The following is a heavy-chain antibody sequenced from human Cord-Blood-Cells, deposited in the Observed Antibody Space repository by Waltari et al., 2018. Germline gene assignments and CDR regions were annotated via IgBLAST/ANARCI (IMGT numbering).Heavy chain of an antibody. CDR3: ARGLVHIAAAGNAFDI. Sequence: QVQLQQWGAGLLNPSETLSLTCTVYGGSFSGYYWSWIRQPPGKGLEWIGEINPSGSTNDNPYLKSRVTISVDTSKNQFSLKLSSVTAADTAVYYCARGLVHIAAAGNAFDIWGQGTMVTVSS. CDR2: INPSGST. CDR1: GGSFSGYY. D-gene: IGHD6-13*01. J-gene: IGHJ3*02. V-gene: IGHV4-34*01.